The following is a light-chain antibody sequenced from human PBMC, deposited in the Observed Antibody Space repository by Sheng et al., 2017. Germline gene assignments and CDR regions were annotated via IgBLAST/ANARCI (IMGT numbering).Light chain of an antibody. CDR2: DAS. J-gene: IGKJ2*03. CDR1: QSVRTN. V-gene: IGKV3-15*01. Sequence: EIVMTQSPAALSVSPGERATLSCRASQSVRTNLAWYQQKPGQAPKLLIYDASTRATGVPARISGSGSGTEFTLIISSLQSEDFAVYYCQQYKNWPPLYSFGQGTKLEIK. CDR3: QQYKNWPPLYS.